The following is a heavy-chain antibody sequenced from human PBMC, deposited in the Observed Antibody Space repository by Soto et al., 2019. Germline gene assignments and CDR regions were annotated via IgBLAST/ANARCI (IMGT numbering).Heavy chain of an antibody. V-gene: IGHV4-31*03. D-gene: IGHD6-25*01. Sequence: SETLSLTCSVSGSAINSGDSYWNWIRQNPGKGLEWIGFIYYTGSTYCSPSLRSRCSMSLDTSENQFSLKLSSVTAADTAVYYCARSGRPLTEFHSWGQGILVTVSS. CDR2: IYYTGST. CDR3: ARSGRPLTEFHS. CDR1: GSAINSGDSY. J-gene: IGHJ4*02.